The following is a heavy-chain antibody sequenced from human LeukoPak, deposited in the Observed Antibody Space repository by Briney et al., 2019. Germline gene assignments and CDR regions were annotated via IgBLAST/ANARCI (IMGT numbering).Heavy chain of an antibody. CDR1: GGTFTSYY. J-gene: IGHJ6*02. CDR3: ARDREAVAGTDYYYYGMDV. V-gene: IGHV1-46*01. CDR2: INPSGGST. Sequence: ASVKVSCKASGGTFTSYYMHWVRQAPGQGLEWMGIINPSGGSTSYAQKFQGRVTMTRDTSTSTVYMELSSLRSEDTAVYYCARDREAVAGTDYYYYGMDVWGQGATVTVSS. D-gene: IGHD6-19*01.